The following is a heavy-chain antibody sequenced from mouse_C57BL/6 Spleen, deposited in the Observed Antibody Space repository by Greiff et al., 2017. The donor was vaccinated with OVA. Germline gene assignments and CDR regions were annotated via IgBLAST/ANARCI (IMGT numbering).Heavy chain of an antibody. V-gene: IGHV1-81*01. J-gene: IGHJ3*01. D-gene: IGHD2-4*01. Sequence: VQLVESGAELARPGASVKLSCKASGYTFTSYGISWVKQRTGQGLEWIGEIYPRSGNTYYNEKFKGKATLTADKSSSTAYMELRSLTSEDSAVYFCARSRDDYECAYWGQGTLVTVSA. CDR1: GYTFTSYG. CDR2: IYPRSGNT. CDR3: ARSRDDYECAY.